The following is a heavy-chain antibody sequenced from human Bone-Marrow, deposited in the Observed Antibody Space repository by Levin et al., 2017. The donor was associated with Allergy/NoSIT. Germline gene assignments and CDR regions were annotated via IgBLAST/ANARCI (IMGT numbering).Heavy chain of an antibody. D-gene: IGHD4-11*01. J-gene: IGHJ4*02. CDR2: IRGSDDAT. CDR1: GFNFRAYA. V-gene: IGHV3-23*01. Sequence: GESLKISCAVSGFNFRAYAMTWVRQAPGKGLEWVSTIRGSDDATFYRDSVTGRFTVSRDSSEDTLYLQMDRLRAEDTAVYYCATFDYSSYGYYFDYWGQGTLVTVSS. CDR3: ATFDYSSYGYYFDY.